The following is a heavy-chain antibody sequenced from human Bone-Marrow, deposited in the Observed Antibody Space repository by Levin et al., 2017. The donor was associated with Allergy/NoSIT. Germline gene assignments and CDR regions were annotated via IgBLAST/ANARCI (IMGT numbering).Heavy chain of an antibody. V-gene: IGHV3-53*01. J-gene: IGHJ4*03. CDR3: ATDPSAVGSRTP. CDR2: IYSSGGT. Sequence: GGSLRLSCAVSGFTVGNNYMAWVRQAPEKGLEWVSLIYSSGGTNYADSVKGRFTISRDSSKNTVFLQMNSLRVDDTAVYYCATDPSAVGSRTPWGQGTLVTVSS. CDR1: GFTVGNNY. D-gene: IGHD1-26*01.